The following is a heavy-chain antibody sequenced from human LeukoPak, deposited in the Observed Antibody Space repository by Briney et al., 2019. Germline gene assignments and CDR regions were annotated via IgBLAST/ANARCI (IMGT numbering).Heavy chain of an antibody. Sequence: GGSLRLSCAASGFTFSSYSMNWVRQAPGKGLEWVSSISSSSSYIYYADSVKGRFTISRDNAKNSLYLQMNSLRAEDTAVYYRARLPDLVSWQQLVDDAFDIWGQGTMVTVSS. CDR2: ISSSSSYI. V-gene: IGHV3-21*01. D-gene: IGHD6-13*01. J-gene: IGHJ3*02. CDR3: ARLPDLVSWQQLVDDAFDI. CDR1: GFTFSSYS.